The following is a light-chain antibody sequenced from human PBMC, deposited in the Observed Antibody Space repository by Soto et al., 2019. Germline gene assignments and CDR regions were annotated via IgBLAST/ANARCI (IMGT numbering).Light chain of an antibody. V-gene: IGKV3-20*01. CDR1: QSVSSAY. Sequence: EIVLTQSPGTLSLSPGERATLSCRASQSVSSAYLAWYQQKPGQAPRLLIYDVSSRATGIPDRFSGSGSGTDFTLTVSRLEPEDFAVYYCQQYGSSPEKFGQGTKV. J-gene: IGKJ1*01. CDR2: DVS. CDR3: QQYGSSPEK.